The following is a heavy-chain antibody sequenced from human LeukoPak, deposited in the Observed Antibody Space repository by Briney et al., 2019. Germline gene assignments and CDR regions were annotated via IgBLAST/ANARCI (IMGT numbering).Heavy chain of an antibody. Sequence: PGGSLRLSCAASGFTFSSYGMHWVRQAPGKGLEWVAVIWYDGSNKYHADSVKGRFTISRDNSKNTLYLQMNSLRAEDTAVYYCARPSGPFRYGDYNLDYWGQGTLVTVSS. V-gene: IGHV3-33*01. J-gene: IGHJ4*02. CDR2: IWYDGSNK. D-gene: IGHD4-17*01. CDR3: ARPSGPFRYGDYNLDY. CDR1: GFTFSSYG.